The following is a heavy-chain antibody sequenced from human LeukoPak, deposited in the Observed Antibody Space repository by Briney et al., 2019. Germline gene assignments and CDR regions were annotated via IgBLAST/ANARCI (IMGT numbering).Heavy chain of an antibody. CDR3: SRVAAAGTGLSFSY. CDR1: GGSISSGDYY. Sequence: SETLSLTCTVSGGSISSGDYYWSWIRQPPGKGLEWIGYTYYSGSTYYNPSLKSRVTISVDTSKNQFSLKLSSVTAADTAVYYCSRVAAAGTGLSFSYWGQGTLVTVSS. V-gene: IGHV4-30-4*01. CDR2: TYYSGST. D-gene: IGHD6-13*01. J-gene: IGHJ4*02.